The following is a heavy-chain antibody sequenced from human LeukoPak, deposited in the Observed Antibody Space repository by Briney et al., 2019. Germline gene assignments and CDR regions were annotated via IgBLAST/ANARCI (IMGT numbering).Heavy chain of an antibody. V-gene: IGHV1-46*01. D-gene: IGHD6-19*01. J-gene: IGHJ4*02. CDR2: INPSGGST. CDR1: GYTFTSYY. Sequence: ASVKVSCKASGYTFTSYYLHWVRQAPGQGLEWMGIINPSGGSTTYTQKFQGRVTMTRDTSTSTVYMELSSLRSDDTAVYYCAIRSSGWYTIFDYWGQGTLVTVSS. CDR3: AIRSSGWYTIFDY.